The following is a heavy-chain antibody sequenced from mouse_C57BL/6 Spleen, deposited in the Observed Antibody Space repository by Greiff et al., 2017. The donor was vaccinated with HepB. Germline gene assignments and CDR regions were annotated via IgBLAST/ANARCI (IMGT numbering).Heavy chain of an antibody. CDR2: ISSGSSTI. Sequence: VQLKESGGGLVKPGGSLKLSCAASGFTFSDYGMHWVRQAPEKGLEWVAYISSGSSTIYYADTVNGRFTISRDNAKNTLFLQMTSLRSEDTAMYYCARLLRDAMDYWGQGTSVTVSS. D-gene: IGHD1-1*01. CDR1: GFTFSDYG. CDR3: ARLLRDAMDY. V-gene: IGHV5-17*01. J-gene: IGHJ4*01.